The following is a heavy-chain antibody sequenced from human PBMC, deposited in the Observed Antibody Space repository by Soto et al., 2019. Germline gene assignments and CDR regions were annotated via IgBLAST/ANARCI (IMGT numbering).Heavy chain of an antibody. Sequence: QVLQSGGGSAQPGGSLRVSCEVPALTFNKFAMSWVRQAPGKGLEWVSVISGKGDKTYYAESVKGRFSISRGNSKNTVYLQLNNLGPGDTAIYYCAKGQHGPLYIDDSAGVHADDAFDVWGQGTVVSVSS. V-gene: IGHV3-23*01. D-gene: IGHD3-22*01. J-gene: IGHJ3*01. CDR3: AKGQHGPLYIDDSAGVHADDAFDV. CDR2: ISGKGDKT. CDR1: ALTFNKFA.